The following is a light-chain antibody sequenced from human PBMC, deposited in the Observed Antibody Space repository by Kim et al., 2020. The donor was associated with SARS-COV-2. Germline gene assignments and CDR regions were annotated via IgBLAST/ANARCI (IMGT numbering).Light chain of an antibody. Sequence: SPGERATLAYRASQTINNKLVWYQQKPGQAPRLLIYDETTRATGVPARFIGSGSETDFTLTISSLQSEDFAVYYCQQSNDWPPLTFGQGTKVDIK. CDR2: DET. CDR3: QQSNDWPPLT. CDR1: QTINNK. V-gene: IGKV3-15*01. J-gene: IGKJ1*01.